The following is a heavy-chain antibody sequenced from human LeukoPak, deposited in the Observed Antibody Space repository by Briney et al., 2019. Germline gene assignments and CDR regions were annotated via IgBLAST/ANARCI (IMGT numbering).Heavy chain of an antibody. Sequence: SVKVSCKASGGTFSSYAISWVRQAPGQGLEWMGRIIPIFGTANYAQKFQGRVTITTDESTSTAYMELSSLRSEDTAVYYCARDPRPSYDSSDYYYPGDYWGQGTLVTVSS. J-gene: IGHJ4*02. D-gene: IGHD3-22*01. CDR2: IIPIFGTA. V-gene: IGHV1-69*05. CDR3: ARDPRPSYDSSDYYYPGDY. CDR1: GGTFSSYA.